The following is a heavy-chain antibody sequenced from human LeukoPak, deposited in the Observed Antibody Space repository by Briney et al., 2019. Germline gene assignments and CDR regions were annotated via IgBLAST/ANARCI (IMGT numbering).Heavy chain of an antibody. CDR3: AKDSYVSGRPLHTFDV. J-gene: IGHJ3*01. Sequence: GGSLRLSCVASGFNVSNNYMSWVRQAPGKGLEWVSGISGDGASTHYAESVKGQFTISRDNSQNTLFLQMNSLRVEDTAIYYCAKDSYVSGRPLHTFDVWGQGTMVTVSS. V-gene: IGHV3-23*01. CDR2: ISGDGAST. CDR1: GFNVSNNY. D-gene: IGHD3-10*01.